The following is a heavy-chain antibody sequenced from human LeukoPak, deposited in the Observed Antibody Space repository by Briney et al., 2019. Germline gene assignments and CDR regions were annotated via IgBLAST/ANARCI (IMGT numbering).Heavy chain of an antibody. Sequence: GGSLRLSCAASGFTFSSFDMSWVRRAPGKGLEWVSAISGSGGSTYYADSVRGRFTISRDKSKNTLYLQMNSLRAEDTALYYCAKDASSGTYFDYWGQGTLVTVSS. CDR1: GFTFSSFD. V-gene: IGHV3-23*01. D-gene: IGHD1-1*01. CDR3: AKDASSGTYFDY. J-gene: IGHJ4*02. CDR2: ISGSGGST.